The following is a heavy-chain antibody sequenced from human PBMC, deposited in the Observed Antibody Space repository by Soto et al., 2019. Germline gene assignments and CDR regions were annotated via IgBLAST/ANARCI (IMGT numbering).Heavy chain of an antibody. D-gene: IGHD3-10*01. Sequence: GASVKVSCKASGYTFTSYGISWVRQAPGQGLEWMGWISAYNGNTNYAQKLQGRVTMTTDTSTSTAYMELRSLRSDDTAVYYCAREVAAHMVRGVIKFDPWGQGTLVTVSS. CDR1: GYTFTSYG. V-gene: IGHV1-18*01. CDR3: AREVAAHMVRGVIKFDP. CDR2: ISAYNGNT. J-gene: IGHJ5*02.